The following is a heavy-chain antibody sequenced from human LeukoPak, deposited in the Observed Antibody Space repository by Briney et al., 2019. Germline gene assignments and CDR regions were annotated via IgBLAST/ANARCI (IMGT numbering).Heavy chain of an antibody. J-gene: IGHJ4*02. D-gene: IGHD6-6*01. V-gene: IGHV1-2*02. CDR2: INPNSGGT. Sequence: GASVKVSCKASGYTFTGYYMHWVRQAPGQGLEWMGWINPNSGGTNYEQKFQGRVTMTRDTPISTAYMELSRLRSDDTAVYYCARAPSAAYSSSSPFGYWGQGTLVTVSS. CDR1: GYTFTGYY. CDR3: ARAPSAAYSSSSPFGY.